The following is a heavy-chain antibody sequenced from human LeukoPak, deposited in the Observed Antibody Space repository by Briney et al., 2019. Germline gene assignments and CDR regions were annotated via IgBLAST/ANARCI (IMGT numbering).Heavy chain of an antibody. V-gene: IGHV3-7*03. CDR3: ARESPYYYDSPDAFDI. D-gene: IGHD3-22*01. J-gene: IGHJ3*02. CDR2: IKEDGSEK. Sequence: GGSLRLSCAASGFTFSNYWMSWVRQAPGKGLEWVANIKEDGSEKYYVDSVKGRFTISRDNAKNSLYLQMNSLRAEDTAVYYCARESPYYYDSPDAFDIWGQGTMVTVSS. CDR1: GFTFSNYW.